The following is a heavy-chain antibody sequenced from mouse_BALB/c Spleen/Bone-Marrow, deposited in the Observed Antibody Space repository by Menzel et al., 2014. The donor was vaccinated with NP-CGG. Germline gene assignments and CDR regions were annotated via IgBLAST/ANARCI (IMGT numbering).Heavy chain of an antibody. J-gene: IGHJ4*01. CDR2: IRNKANGYTT. CDR1: GFTFTDYY. V-gene: IGHV7-3*02. CDR3: ARDDYYAMDY. Sequence: EVQLVEFGGGLVQPGGSLRLSCATSGFTFTDYYMSWVRQPPGKALEWLGFIRNKANGYTTEYSASVKGRFTISRDNSQSILYLQMNTLRAEDSATYYCARDDYYAMDYWGQGTSVTVSS.